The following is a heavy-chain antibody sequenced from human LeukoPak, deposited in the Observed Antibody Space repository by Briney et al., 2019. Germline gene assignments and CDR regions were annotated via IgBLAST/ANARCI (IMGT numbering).Heavy chain of an antibody. CDR3: TQAMDWGDAFDI. Sequence: PGGSLKLSCAASGFTFSGSAMHWVRQASGKGLEWVGRIRSKANSYATAYAASVKGRFTISRDDSKNTAYLQMNSLKTEDTAVYCCTQAMDWGDAFDIWGQGTMVTVSS. CDR1: GFTFSGSA. CDR2: IRSKANSYAT. J-gene: IGHJ3*02. V-gene: IGHV3-73*01. D-gene: IGHD3/OR15-3a*01.